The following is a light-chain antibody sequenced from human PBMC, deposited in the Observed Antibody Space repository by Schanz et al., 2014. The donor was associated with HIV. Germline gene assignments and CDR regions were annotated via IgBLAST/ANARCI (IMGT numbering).Light chain of an antibody. J-gene: IGKJ3*01. CDR1: QSVSSN. CDR2: GAS. Sequence: EIVMTQSPATLSVSPGERATLSCRASQSVSSNLAWYQQKPGQAPRLLIYGASTRATGIPARFSGSGSGTEFTLTISSLQSEDFAVYYCQQRANWPLTFGPGTKVDGK. V-gene: IGKV3-15*01. CDR3: QQRANWPLT.